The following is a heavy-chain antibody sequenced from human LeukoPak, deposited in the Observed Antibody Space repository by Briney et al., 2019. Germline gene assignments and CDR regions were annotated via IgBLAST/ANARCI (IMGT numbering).Heavy chain of an antibody. D-gene: IGHD6-19*01. CDR2: IKQDGSEK. CDR3: ARDRSPYSSGWFDY. V-gene: IGHV3-7*01. CDR1: GYTFSSYW. Sequence: GSLRLSCAASGYTFSSYWMSWVRQAPGKGLEWVANIKQDGSEKYYVDSVKGRFTISRDNAKNSLYLQMNSLRAEDTAVYYCARDRSPYSSGWFDYWGQGTLVTVSS. J-gene: IGHJ4*02.